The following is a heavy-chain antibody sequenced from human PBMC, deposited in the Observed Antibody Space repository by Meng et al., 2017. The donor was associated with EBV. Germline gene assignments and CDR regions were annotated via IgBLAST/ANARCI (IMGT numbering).Heavy chain of an antibody. J-gene: IGHJ5*02. Sequence: QVQLQESGPGLVKPPXXLPLTCTVSGGSVHNESYYWGWIRQPPGKGLEYIGYIYYTGSTNYNSSLKSRVTISLDKSKNQFSLKLTSLTAADTAIYYCARGDYTNYPRWFDPWGQGTLVTVSS. CDR3: ARGDYTNYPRWFDP. V-gene: IGHV4-61*01. CDR2: IYYTGST. D-gene: IGHD4-11*01. CDR1: GGSVHNESYY.